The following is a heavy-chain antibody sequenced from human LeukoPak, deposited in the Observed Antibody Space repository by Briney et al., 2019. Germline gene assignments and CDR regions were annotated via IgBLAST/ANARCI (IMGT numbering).Heavy chain of an antibody. Sequence: GASLKTSCKGSGYIFTSYWIGWVRQMPGKGLEWMGIIYPGDSDTRYSTSFQGQVTISADKSISTAYLQWSSLKATDSAMYYCATNTMLRGIHAFDIWGQGTLVTVSS. D-gene: IGHD3-10*01. V-gene: IGHV5-51*01. J-gene: IGHJ3*02. CDR3: ATNTMLRGIHAFDI. CDR1: GYIFTSYW. CDR2: IYPGDSDT.